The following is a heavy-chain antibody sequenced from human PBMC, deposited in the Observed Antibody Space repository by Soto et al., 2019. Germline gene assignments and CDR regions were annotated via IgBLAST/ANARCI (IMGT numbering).Heavy chain of an antibody. CDR1: GFTFSSHE. J-gene: IGHJ4*02. CDR3: ARDLQSGGYYLLFDC. CDR2: ISRSGTNI. Sequence: QPGGSLRLSCAASGFTFSSHEMNWVRQAPGKGLEWVSYISRSGTNIYYADSVKGRFTISRDNAKNSLYLQMNSLRAEDTAVYYCARDLQSGGYYLLFDCWGQGTLVTVSS. V-gene: IGHV3-48*03. D-gene: IGHD3-22*01.